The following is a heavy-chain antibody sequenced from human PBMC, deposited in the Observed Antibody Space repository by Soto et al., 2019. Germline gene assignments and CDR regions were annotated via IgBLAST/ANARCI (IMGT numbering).Heavy chain of an antibody. CDR3: ARRVYGDYCP. Sequence: QVQLVQSGAEVKKPGASVKVSCRASGYTFTTYDINWVRQATGQGLEWMGRMNPNSDNTAYAQKFQGRVTMTRNTSISTAYMELSSLTSEDTAVYYCARRVYGDYCPWGQGTLVTVSS. D-gene: IGHD4-17*01. V-gene: IGHV1-8*01. CDR1: GYTFTTYD. CDR2: MNPNSDNT. J-gene: IGHJ5*02.